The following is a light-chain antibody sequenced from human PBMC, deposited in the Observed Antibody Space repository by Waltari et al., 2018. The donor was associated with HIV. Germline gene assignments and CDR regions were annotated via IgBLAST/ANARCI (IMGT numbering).Light chain of an antibody. CDR3: MLYMGSDIWV. CDR1: SGSVSPTYF. CDR2: NTN. V-gene: IGLV8-61*01. J-gene: IGLJ3*02. Sequence: QTVVTQEPSFSVSPGGTVTLTCGLSSGSVSPTYFPRWYQQTPGRTPRTLMYNTNIRSSGVPDRFSGSILGNKAALTITGAQADDECDYYCMLYMGSDIWVFGGGTKLTVL.